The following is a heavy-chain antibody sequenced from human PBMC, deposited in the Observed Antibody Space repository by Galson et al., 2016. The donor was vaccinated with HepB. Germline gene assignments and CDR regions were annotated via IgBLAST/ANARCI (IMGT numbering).Heavy chain of an antibody. J-gene: IGHJ3*02. CDR2: FHTSGS. Sequence: SETLSLTCSVSGASISDSFWSWIRQPAGKGLEWIGRFHTSGSSYRPSLRGRVTMSADTSKNQSSLRLASVTAADTAVYYFARGAAGPQGDAFDIWGQGTMVTVSA. CDR3: ARGAAGPQGDAFDI. CDR1: GASISDSF. V-gene: IGHV4-4*07.